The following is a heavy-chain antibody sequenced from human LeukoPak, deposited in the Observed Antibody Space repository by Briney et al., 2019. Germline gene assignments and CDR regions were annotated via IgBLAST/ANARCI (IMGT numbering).Heavy chain of an antibody. D-gene: IGHD6-13*01. V-gene: IGHV3-48*01. CDR3: ARVNLAAAGTGFDY. J-gene: IGHJ4*02. CDR1: GFTFSSYS. CDR2: ISSSSSTI. Sequence: GGSLRLSCAASGFTFSSYSMNWVRQAPGKGLEWVSYISSSSSTIYYADSVKGRFTISRDNAKNSLYLQMNSLRAEDTAVYYCARVNLAAAGTGFDYWGQGTLVTVSS.